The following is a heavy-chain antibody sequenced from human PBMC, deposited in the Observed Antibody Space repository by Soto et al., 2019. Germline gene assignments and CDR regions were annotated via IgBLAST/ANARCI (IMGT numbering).Heavy chain of an antibody. CDR1: GGSMTGYF. CDR2: VYNTGNT. D-gene: IGHD6-19*01. J-gene: IGHJ4*02. CDR3: ARTHWVSGTEY. Sequence: QVQLQESGPGLVKPSETLSLTCTVSGGSMTGYFWTWIRQPAGKGLEWIGHVYNTGNTDYNPFLESRISMAVDTSKRQFSLKVKSVTAADTAVYYCARTHWVSGTEYWGQGTLVTVSS. V-gene: IGHV4-4*07.